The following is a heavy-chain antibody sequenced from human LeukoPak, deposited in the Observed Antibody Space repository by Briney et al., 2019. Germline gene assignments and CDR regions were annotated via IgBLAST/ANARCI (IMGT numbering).Heavy chain of an antibody. V-gene: IGHV4-59*01. CDR2: IYYSGST. CDR3: ALNVDTAMVYDY. J-gene: IGHJ4*02. D-gene: IGHD5-18*01. Sequence: SETLSLTCTVSGGSISSYYWSWIQQPPGKGLEWIGYIYYSGSTNYNPSLKSRVTISVDTSKNQFSLKLSSVTAADTAVYYCALNVDTAMVYDYWGQGTLVTVSS. CDR1: GGSISSYY.